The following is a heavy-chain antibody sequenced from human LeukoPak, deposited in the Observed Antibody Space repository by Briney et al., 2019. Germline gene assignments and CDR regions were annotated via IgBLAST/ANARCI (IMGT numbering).Heavy chain of an antibody. V-gene: IGHV3-20*04. CDR3: ARASRSSSCYGGACYFYYMDA. D-gene: IGHD2-2*01. CDR2: ISRNGGNT. Sequence: RSGGSLRLSCAISGFSFDDYGMSWVRQAPGKGLEWVSGISRNGGNTGYADSVKGRFTISRDSAKNSLYLQMNSLRGDDTALYYCARASRSSSCYGGACYFYYMDAWGKGTTVTVSS. J-gene: IGHJ6*03. CDR1: GFSFDDYG.